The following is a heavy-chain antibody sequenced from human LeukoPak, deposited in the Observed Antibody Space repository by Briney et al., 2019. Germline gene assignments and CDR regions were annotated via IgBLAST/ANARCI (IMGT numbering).Heavy chain of an antibody. CDR2: IGAYNGNT. J-gene: IGHJ4*02. D-gene: IGHD3-22*01. V-gene: IGHV1-18*01. CDR1: GYTFTSYG. Sequence: ASVKVSCKASGYTFTSYGISWVRQAPGQGLEWMGWIGAYNGNTNYAQKLQGRVTMTTDTSTSTAYMELRSLRSDDTAVYYCASGDNYDSSGYSPLDYWGQGTLVTVSS. CDR3: ASGDNYDSSGYSPLDY.